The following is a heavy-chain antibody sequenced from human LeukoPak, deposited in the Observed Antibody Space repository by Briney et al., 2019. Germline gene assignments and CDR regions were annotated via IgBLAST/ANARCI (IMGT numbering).Heavy chain of an antibody. D-gene: IGHD6-19*01. V-gene: IGHV3-30*18. CDR2: ISYDGSNK. Sequence: GRSLRLSCAASGFTFSSYVMHWVRQAPGKGLEWVAVISYDGSNKYYADSVKGRFAISRDNSKNTLYLQMNSLRAEDTAVYYCAKDLSSGWCDYWGQGTLVTVSS. CDR3: AKDLSSGWCDY. CDR1: GFTFSSYV. J-gene: IGHJ4*02.